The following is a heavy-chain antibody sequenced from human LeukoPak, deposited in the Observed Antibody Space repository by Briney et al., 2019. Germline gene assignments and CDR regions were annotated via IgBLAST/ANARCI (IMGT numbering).Heavy chain of an antibody. J-gene: IGHJ4*02. V-gene: IGHV3-48*01. Sequence: GSLRLSCAASGLIFNSYSMNWVGQAPGKGLEWVSYITGSSSRIHYADSVKGRFTISRDNAKNSLYLQMIGLRAEDTAVYYCTRDPNALDFWGQGTLVTVSS. CDR3: TRDPNALDF. CDR1: GLIFNSYS. CDR2: ITGSSSRI.